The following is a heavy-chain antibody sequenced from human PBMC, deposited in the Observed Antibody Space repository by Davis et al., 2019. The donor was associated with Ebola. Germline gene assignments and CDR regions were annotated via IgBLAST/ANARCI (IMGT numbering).Heavy chain of an antibody. V-gene: IGHV3-21*01. Sequence: GESLKISCAASGFTFSSYSMNWVRQAPGKGLEWVSSISSSSSYIYYADSVKGRFTISRDNAKNSLYLKMNSLRAEDTAVYYCARAGYFGVVIPWGQGTLVTVSS. CDR1: GFTFSSYS. J-gene: IGHJ5*02. CDR3: ARAGYFGVVIP. D-gene: IGHD3-3*01. CDR2: ISSSSSYI.